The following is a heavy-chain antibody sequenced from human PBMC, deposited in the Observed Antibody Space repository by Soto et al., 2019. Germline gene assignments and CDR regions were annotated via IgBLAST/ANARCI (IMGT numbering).Heavy chain of an antibody. V-gene: IGHV1-2*02. CDR3: AREFLRSSIRFLEYWFDP. D-gene: IGHD3-3*01. Sequence: ASVKVSCKASGYTFTGYYMHWVRQDPGQGLEWMGWINPHSGGTNYAQKFQGRVNMTRDTSISTAYMELSRLRSDDTAVYYCAREFLRSSIRFLEYWFDPWGQGTLVTVSS. CDR1: GYTFTGYY. CDR2: INPHSGGT. J-gene: IGHJ5*02.